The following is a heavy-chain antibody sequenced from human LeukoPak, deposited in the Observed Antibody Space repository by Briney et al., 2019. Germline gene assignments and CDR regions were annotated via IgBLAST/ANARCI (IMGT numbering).Heavy chain of an antibody. V-gene: IGHV4-59*01. J-gene: IGHJ6*02. D-gene: IGHD6-13*01. CDR1: GGSISSYH. Sequence: SETLSLTCTVSGGSISSYHWSWIRQPPGKGLEWIGYIYYSGGTNYNPSLKSRVTISVDTSKNQFSLKLSSVTAADTAVYYCARASSSWYGMDVWGQGTTVTVSS. CDR3: ARASSSWYGMDV. CDR2: IYYSGGT.